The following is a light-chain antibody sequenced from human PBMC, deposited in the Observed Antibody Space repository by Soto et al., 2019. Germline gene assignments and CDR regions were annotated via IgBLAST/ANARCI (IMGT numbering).Light chain of an antibody. CDR1: SSNIGNNY. CDR3: GTWDTSLSAVV. V-gene: IGLV1-51*01. J-gene: IGLJ2*01. CDR2: DNN. Sequence: QSVLTQPPSVSAAPGQKVTISCSGSSSNIGNNYVSWYQHLPGTAPKLLIYDNNERPSGIPDRFSGSKSGTSATLGITGLQTGDEADYYCGTWDTSLSAVVFGGGTKVTDL.